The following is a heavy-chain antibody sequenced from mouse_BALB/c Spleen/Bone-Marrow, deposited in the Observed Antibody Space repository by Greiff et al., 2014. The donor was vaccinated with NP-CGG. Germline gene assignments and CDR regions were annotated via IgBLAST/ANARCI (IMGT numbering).Heavy chain of an antibody. V-gene: IGHV1-69*02. CDR2: IDPSDSET. CDR3: ARNWVYFDY. Sequence: LVESGAELVKPGAPVKLSCKASGYTFTSYWMNWVKQRPGRGLEWIGRIDPSDSETHYNQKFKDKATLTVDKSSGTAYIQLSSLTSEDSAVYYCARNWVYFDYWGQGTTLTVSS. D-gene: IGHD4-1*01. J-gene: IGHJ2*01. CDR1: GYTFTSYW.